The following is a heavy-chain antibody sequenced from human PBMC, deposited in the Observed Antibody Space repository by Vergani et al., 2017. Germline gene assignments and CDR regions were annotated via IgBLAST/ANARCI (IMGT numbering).Heavy chain of an antibody. J-gene: IGHJ5*02. D-gene: IGHD3-22*01. V-gene: IGHV3-11*01. CDR2: ISSSGSTI. CDR1: GFTFSDYY. CDR3: ARDVGIGERIGYNH. Sequence: QVQLVESGGGLVKPGGSLRLSCAASGFTFSDYYMSWIRQAPGKGLEWVSYISSSGSTIDYADAVKGRFTISRDNAKNPLYLQMNSLGAEDTAVYYCARDVGIGERIGYNHWGQGTLVTVSS.